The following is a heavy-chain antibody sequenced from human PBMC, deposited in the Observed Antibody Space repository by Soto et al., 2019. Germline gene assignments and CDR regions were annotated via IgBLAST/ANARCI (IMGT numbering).Heavy chain of an antibody. CDR3: ARRRGYCSGGSCHSSNWFDP. D-gene: IGHD2-15*01. J-gene: IGHJ5*02. CDR1: GYTFTSYD. CDR2: MNPNSGNT. V-gene: IGHV1-8*01. Sequence: QVQLVQSGAEVKKPGASVKVSCKASGYTFTSYDINWVRQATGQGLEWMGWMNPNSGNTGYAQKFQGKVTMTRNTSISTAYMEVSSLRSEDTAVYYCARRRGYCSGGSCHSSNWFDPWGQGTLVTVSS.